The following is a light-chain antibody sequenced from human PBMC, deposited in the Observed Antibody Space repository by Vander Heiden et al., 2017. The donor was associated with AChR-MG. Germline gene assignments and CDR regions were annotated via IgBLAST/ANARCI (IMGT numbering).Light chain of an antibody. CDR1: SSNIGSNT. V-gene: IGLV1-44*01. CDR3: AAWDDSLNAWV. J-gene: IGLJ3*02. CDR2: SNN. Sequence: QSVLTQPPSASGTPAQRVTLSCSGSSSNIGSNTVNWYQQRPGTAPKLLIYSNNQRPSGVPDRFSGSKSGTSASLAISGLQSEDEADYYCAAWDDSLNAWVFGGGTKLTVL.